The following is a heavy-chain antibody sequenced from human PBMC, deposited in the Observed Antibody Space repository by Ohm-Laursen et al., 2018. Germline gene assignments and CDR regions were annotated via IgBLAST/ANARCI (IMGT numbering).Heavy chain of an antibody. D-gene: IGHD2-21*01. CDR3: ARIVGNYWYFDL. CDR1: GYTFTSYY. CDR2: INPNSGGA. Sequence: ASVKVSCKASGYTFTSYYMHWVRQAPGQGLEWMGRINPNSGGANYAQKFQGRVTMTRDTSINTAYMELSRLRSDDTAVYYCARIVGNYWYFDLWGRGTLVSVSS. V-gene: IGHV1-2*06. J-gene: IGHJ2*01.